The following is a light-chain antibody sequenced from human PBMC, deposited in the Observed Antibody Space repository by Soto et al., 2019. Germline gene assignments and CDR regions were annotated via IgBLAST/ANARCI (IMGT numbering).Light chain of an antibody. CDR2: EVT. J-gene: IGLJ1*01. CDR3: SSSASSSSYV. V-gene: IGLV2-14*01. CDR1: SSDVGGYNH. Sequence: QSVLTQPASVSGSPGQSITISCTGTSSDVGGYNHVSWYQIHPGKAPKLIIYEVTSRPSGVSYRFSGSKSGNSASLTISGLQAEDDADYYCSSSASSSSYVFGGGTKVTVL.